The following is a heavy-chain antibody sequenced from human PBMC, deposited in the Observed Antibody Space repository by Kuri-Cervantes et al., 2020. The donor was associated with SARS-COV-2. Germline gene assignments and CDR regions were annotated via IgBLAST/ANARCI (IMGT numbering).Heavy chain of an antibody. CDR3: AKDGFVGGLGSPGRAYFQH. J-gene: IGHJ1*01. V-gene: IGHV3-23*01. Sequence: GGSLRLSCAASGFTFSNYAMNRVRQAPGKGLEWVSGITGTGRNTYYADSVKGRFTISREKSKNTLYLQMNSLRVEDTAVYYCAKDGFVGGLGSPGRAYFQHWGQGTLVTVSS. CDR2: ITGTGRNT. CDR1: GFTFSNYA. D-gene: IGHD2-15*01.